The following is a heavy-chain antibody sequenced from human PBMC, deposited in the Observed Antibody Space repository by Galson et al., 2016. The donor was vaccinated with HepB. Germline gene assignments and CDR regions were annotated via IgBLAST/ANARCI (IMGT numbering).Heavy chain of an antibody. CDR1: GFTFGDYG. D-gene: IGHD6-19*01. J-gene: IGHJ4*02. V-gene: IGHV3-30*18. Sequence: SLRLSCAASGFTFGDYGMHWVRQAPGKGPEWVGVVSFNGKVQYYADSVKGRFTISRGNSKNTLYLQMDSLRVEDTALYHCAKEPQKYSSGWYYYNWGQGALVTVSS. CDR2: VSFNGKVQ. CDR3: AKEPQKYSSGWYYYN.